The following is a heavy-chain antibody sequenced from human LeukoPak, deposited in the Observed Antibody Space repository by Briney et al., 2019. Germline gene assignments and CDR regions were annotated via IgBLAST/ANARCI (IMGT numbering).Heavy chain of an antibody. CDR3: ARGAGVGYCSGGSCPLGDAFDI. CDR1: GFTVSSNY. CDR2: IYSGGST. Sequence: PWGSLRLSCAASGFTVSSNYMSWVRQPPGKGLEWVSVIYSGGSTYYADSVKGRFTISRDNSKNTLYLQMNCLTAEDTAVYYCARGAGVGYCSGGSCPLGDAFDIWGQGTMVTVSS. V-gene: IGHV3-53*01. D-gene: IGHD2-15*01. J-gene: IGHJ3*02.